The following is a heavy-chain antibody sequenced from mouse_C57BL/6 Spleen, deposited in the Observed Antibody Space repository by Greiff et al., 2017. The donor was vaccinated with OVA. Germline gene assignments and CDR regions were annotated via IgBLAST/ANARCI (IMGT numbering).Heavy chain of an antibody. Sequence: QVQLQQPGAELVKPGASVKMSCKASGYTFTSYWITWVKQRPGQGLEWIGDIYPGSGSTNYTEKFKSKATLTVDTSSSTAYMQLSSLTSEDSAVYYCARECYYGNYGGYWGQGTTLTVSS. CDR3: ARECYYGNYGGY. D-gene: IGHD2-1*01. CDR2: IYPGSGST. V-gene: IGHV1-55*01. CDR1: GYTFTSYW. J-gene: IGHJ2*01.